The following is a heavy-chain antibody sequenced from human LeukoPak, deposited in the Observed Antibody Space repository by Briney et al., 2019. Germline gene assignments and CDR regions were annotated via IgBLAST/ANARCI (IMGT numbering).Heavy chain of an antibody. CDR1: GGSFSGYY. Sequence: KSSETLSLTCAVYGGSFSGYYWSWIRQPPGKGLEWIGEINHSGSTNYNPSLKGRVTISVDTSKNQFSLKLSSVTAADTAVYYCARGPTKRIYYDSSGYYRKKTDAFDIWGQGTMVTVSS. CDR3: ARGPTKRIYYDSSGYYRKKTDAFDI. CDR2: INHSGST. J-gene: IGHJ3*02. V-gene: IGHV4-34*01. D-gene: IGHD3-22*01.